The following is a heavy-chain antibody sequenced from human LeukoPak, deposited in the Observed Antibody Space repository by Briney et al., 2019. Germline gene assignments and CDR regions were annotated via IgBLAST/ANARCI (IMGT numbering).Heavy chain of an antibody. CDR3: ARAASYNDYFNFDY. Sequence: ASVKVSCKASGYTFTSYGINWVRQATGQGLEWMGWMNPNSGNTGYAQKFQGRVTMTRNTSISTAYMELSSLRSEDTAVYYCARAASYNDYFNFDYWGQGTLVTVSS. D-gene: IGHD5-24*01. V-gene: IGHV1-8*01. CDR1: GYTFTSYG. J-gene: IGHJ4*02. CDR2: MNPNSGNT.